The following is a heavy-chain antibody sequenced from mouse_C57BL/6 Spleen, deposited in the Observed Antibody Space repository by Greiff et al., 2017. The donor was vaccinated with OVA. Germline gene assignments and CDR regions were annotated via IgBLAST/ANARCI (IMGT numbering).Heavy chain of an antibody. CDR3: AREGTGKYFDV. V-gene: IGHV5-16*01. CDR2: INYDGSST. Sequence: EVKLMESEGGLVQPGSSMKLSCTASGFTFSDYYMAWVRQVPEKGLEWVANINYDGSSTYYLDSLKSRFIISRDNAKNILYLQMSSLKSEDTATYYCAREGTGKYFDVWGTGTTVTVSS. J-gene: IGHJ1*03. CDR1: GFTFSDYY. D-gene: IGHD4-1*01.